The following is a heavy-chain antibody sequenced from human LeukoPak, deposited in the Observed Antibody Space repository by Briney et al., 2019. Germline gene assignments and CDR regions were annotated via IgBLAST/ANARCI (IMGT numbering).Heavy chain of an antibody. CDR3: ARGRNWFDP. J-gene: IGHJ5*02. D-gene: IGHD2/OR15-2a*01. CDR2: INTNTGNP. V-gene: IGHV7-4-1*02. Sequence: ASVKVSCKASGYTLTSHAMSWVRQAPGQGLEWMGWINTNTGNPTYAQGFTGRFVFSLDTSVSTAYLHLISLKAEDTAFYYCARGRNWFDPWGQGTLVTVSS. CDR1: GYTLTSHA.